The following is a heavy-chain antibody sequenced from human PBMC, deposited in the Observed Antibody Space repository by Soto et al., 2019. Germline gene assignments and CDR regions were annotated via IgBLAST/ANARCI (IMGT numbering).Heavy chain of an antibody. CDR1: GGTFSSYA. V-gene: IGHV1-69*13. CDR2: IIPIFGTA. CDR3: AVGYCSGGSCYPGHYYYYYGMDV. Sequence: GASVKVSCKASGGTFSSYAISWVRQAPGQGLEWMGGIIPIFGTANYAQKFQGRVTITADESTSTAYMELSSLRSEDTAVYYCAVGYCSGGSCYPGHYYYYYGMDVWGQGTTVTVSS. J-gene: IGHJ6*02. D-gene: IGHD2-15*01.